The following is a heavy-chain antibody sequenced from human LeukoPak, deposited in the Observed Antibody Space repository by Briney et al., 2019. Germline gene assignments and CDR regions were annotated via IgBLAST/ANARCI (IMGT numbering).Heavy chain of an antibody. CDR2: FSYDGSNK. Sequence: GGSLRLSCAASGFTFSSYGMHWVRQAPGKGLEWVAVFSYDGSNKYYADSVKGRFTISRDNSKNTVYLQVNSLRAEDTAVYYCAKGPNSYGSGSYVDYWGQGTLVTVSS. J-gene: IGHJ4*02. CDR3: AKGPNSYGSGSYVDY. CDR1: GFTFSSYG. V-gene: IGHV3-30*18. D-gene: IGHD3-10*01.